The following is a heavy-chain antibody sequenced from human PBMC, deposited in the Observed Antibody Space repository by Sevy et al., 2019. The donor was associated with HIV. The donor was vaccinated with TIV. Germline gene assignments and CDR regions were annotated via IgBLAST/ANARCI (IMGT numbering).Heavy chain of an antibody. Sequence: ASVKVSCKASGYNFNTYGINWVRQAPGQGLEWVGWIGVNNGKTNYAARLQARISMTADTSTSTVYMELRTLTSDDTAMYFCARDSYYYDMHSSYRPPDYWGQGTLVTVSS. J-gene: IGHJ4*02. CDR3: ARDSYYYDMHSSYRPPDY. V-gene: IGHV1-18*01. D-gene: IGHD3-22*01. CDR1: GYNFNTYG. CDR2: IGVNNGKT.